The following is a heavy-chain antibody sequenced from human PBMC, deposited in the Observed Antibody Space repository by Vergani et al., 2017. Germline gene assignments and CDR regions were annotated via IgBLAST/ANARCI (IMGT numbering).Heavy chain of an antibody. CDR3: ASGGSAAGTVWWFDP. D-gene: IGHD6-13*01. J-gene: IGHJ5*02. Sequence: QVQLVQSGAEVKKPGASVKVSCKASGYTFTSYYMHWVRQAPGQGLEWMGIINPSGGSTSYAQKFQGRVTMTRDTSTSTVYMELSSLRSEDTAVYYCASGGSAAGTVWWFDPWAREPWSPSPQ. CDR2: INPSGGST. V-gene: IGHV1-46*01. CDR1: GYTFTSYY.